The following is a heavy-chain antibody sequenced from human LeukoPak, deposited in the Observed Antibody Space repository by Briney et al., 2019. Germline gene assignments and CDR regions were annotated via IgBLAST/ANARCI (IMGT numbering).Heavy chain of an antibody. CDR1: GGSISIHY. D-gene: IGHD5-24*01. CDR3: VRERGYNSDY. V-gene: IGHV4-59*11. J-gene: IGHJ4*02. Sequence: SETLSLTCTVSGGSISIHYWSWIRQPPGKGLEWLGYIYYSGSTNYNPSLKSRVTISVDTSKNEFSLKLSSVTAADTAVYYCVRERGYNSDYWGQGTLVTVSS. CDR2: IYYSGST.